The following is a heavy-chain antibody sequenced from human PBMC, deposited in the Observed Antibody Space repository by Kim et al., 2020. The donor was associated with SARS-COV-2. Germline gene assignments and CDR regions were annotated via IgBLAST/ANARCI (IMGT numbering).Heavy chain of an antibody. J-gene: IGHJ5*01. CDR2: INAGNGNT. CDR1: GYTFTTYA. D-gene: IGHD1-1*01. V-gene: IGHV1-3*01. CDR3: ARNSLPPQPRTTFHRKAHNWFEP. Sequence: ASVKVSCKASGYTFTTYAIHWVRQAPGHRLEWMGWINAGNGNTIYSQKFQARVTITRDTSASTAYMELSSLTSEDTAVYFCARNSLPPQPRTTFHRKAHNWFEPWGQGTLVTVSS.